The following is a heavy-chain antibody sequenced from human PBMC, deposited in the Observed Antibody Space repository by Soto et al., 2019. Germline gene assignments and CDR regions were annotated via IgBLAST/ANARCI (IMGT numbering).Heavy chain of an antibody. CDR1: GYTFTGYY. D-gene: IGHD6-6*01. Sequence: ASVKVSCKASGYTFTGYYMHWVRQAPGQGLEWMGWINPNSGGTNYAQKFQGWVTMTRDTSISTAYMELSRLRSDDTAVYYCARSSGAARLVYYYYGMDVWGQGTTVTVPS. J-gene: IGHJ6*02. V-gene: IGHV1-2*04. CDR3: ARSSGAARLVYYYYGMDV. CDR2: INPNSGGT.